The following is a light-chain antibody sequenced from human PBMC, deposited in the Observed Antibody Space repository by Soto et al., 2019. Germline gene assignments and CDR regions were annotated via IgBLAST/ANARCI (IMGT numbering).Light chain of an antibody. CDR3: QQYSSGQFT. Sequence: EIVLTQSPATLSVFPGEKATLSCGASQSVSNNLAWYHQKPGQAPRPLIYGASTRATGVPARFSGSGYGTEFTLTISSLQSEDSAIYYCQQYSSGQFTFGPGTKVAIE. CDR2: GAS. J-gene: IGKJ3*01. V-gene: IGKV3-15*01. CDR1: QSVSNN.